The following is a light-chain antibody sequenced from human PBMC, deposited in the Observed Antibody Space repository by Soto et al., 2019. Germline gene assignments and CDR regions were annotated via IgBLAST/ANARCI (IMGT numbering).Light chain of an antibody. CDR3: SSYTSSSTLVV. CDR1: SSDIGGYNY. V-gene: IGLV2-14*01. CDR2: DVR. J-gene: IGLJ1*01. Sequence: QSALTQPASMSGSPGQSITISCTGTSSDIGGYNYISWYQQLPGKAPKFIIYDVRNRPSGVSNRFSGSRSGNTASLTISGLQAEDEADYYCSSYTSSSTLVVFGTGTKLTVL.